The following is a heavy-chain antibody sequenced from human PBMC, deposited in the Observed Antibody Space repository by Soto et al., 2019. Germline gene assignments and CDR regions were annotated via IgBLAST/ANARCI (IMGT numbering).Heavy chain of an antibody. V-gene: IGHV3-21*01. CDR1: GFTFGTFT. CDR2: IGTTSTYI. D-gene: IGHD2-21*02. Sequence: EVQLVESGGGLVKPGGSLRLSCAASGFTFGTFTMSWVRQAPGKGLEWVSSIGTTSTYIYYADSVRGRFTISRDNAKNSLYLQINSLRAEDTAVYFCARVMCGDCSSYYYYSMDVWGQGTTVTVSS. CDR3: ARVMCGDCSSYYYYSMDV. J-gene: IGHJ6*02.